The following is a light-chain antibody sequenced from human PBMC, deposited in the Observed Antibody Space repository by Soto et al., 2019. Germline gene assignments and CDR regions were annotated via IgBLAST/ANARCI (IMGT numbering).Light chain of an antibody. CDR3: QQCDRFPQA. J-gene: IGKJ4*01. CDR2: WAS. V-gene: IGKV4-1*01. Sequence: DIVMTQSPDSLAVSLGERAAINCKSSQTVLYNSNNKNYLAWFQQKPGQPPKLLIYWASTRESGVPDRFSGSESGTDFPLTIRSLQAEDVAVYYCQQCDRFPQAFGGGTKVEIK. CDR1: QTVLYNSNNKNY.